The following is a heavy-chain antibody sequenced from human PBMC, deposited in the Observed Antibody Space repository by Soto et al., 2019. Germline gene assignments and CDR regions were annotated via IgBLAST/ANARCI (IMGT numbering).Heavy chain of an antibody. D-gene: IGHD3-22*01. J-gene: IGHJ3*02. CDR3: ARALQYYYDSSDPPTYAFDI. CDR1: GGSISSGGYS. CDR2: IYHRGST. V-gene: IGHV4-30-2*01. Sequence: QLQLQESGSGLVKPSQTLSLTCAVSGGSISSGGYSWSWIRQPPGKGLEWIGYIYHRGSTYYNPSLKSRVTISVDRSKNQFSLKLSSVTAADTAVYYCARALQYYYDSSDPPTYAFDIWGQGTMVTVSS.